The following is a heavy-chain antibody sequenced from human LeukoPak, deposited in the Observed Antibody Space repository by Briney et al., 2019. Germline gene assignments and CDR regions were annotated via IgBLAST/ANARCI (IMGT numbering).Heavy chain of an antibody. CDR1: GFTFNSCT. D-gene: IGHD3-16*01. J-gene: IGHJ4*02. V-gene: IGHV3-48*04. Sequence: PGGSLRLSCEASGFTFNSCTMSWVRQAPGKGLEWVSYISSSSSTIYYADSVKGRFTISRDNAKNSLYLQMNSLRAEDTAVYYCAREMITFGGVSFDYWGQGTLVTVSS. CDR2: ISSSSSTI. CDR3: AREMITFGGVSFDY.